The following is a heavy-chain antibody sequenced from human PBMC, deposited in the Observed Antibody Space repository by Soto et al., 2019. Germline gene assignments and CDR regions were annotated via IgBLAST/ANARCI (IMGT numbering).Heavy chain of an antibody. Sequence: GGSLRLSCAASGFTFSSYPMHWVRQVPGKGLEHVSSTSGDGRIMYYLDSVKGRFTISRDNPKNTLYLQMGSLRTEDMAVYYCARGRAAYYFDYWGQGALVTVSS. D-gene: IGHD3-10*01. V-gene: IGHV3-64*02. CDR2: TSGDGRIM. CDR3: ARGRAAYYFDY. J-gene: IGHJ4*02. CDR1: GFTFSSYP.